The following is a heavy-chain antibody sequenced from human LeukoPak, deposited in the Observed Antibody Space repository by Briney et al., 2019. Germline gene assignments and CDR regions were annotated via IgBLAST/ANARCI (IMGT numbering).Heavy chain of an antibody. J-gene: IGHJ4*02. CDR1: GGSISSYY. CDR2: IYTSGST. V-gene: IGHV4-4*07. D-gene: IGHD3-9*01. CDR3: ARWYYDILTGYYYFDY. Sequence: PSETLSLTCTVSGGSISSYYWSWIRQPAGKGLEWIGRIYTSGSTNYNPSLKSRVTISVDTSKNQFSLKLSSVTAADTAVYYCARWYYDILTGYYYFDYWGQGTLVTVSS.